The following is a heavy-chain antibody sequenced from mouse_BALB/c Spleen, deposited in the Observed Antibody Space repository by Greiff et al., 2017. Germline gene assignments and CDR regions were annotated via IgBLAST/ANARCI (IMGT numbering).Heavy chain of an antibody. V-gene: IGHV1-54*01. CDR1: GYAFTNYL. CDR2: INPGSGGT. J-gene: IGHJ2*01. Sequence: QVQLQQSGAELVRPGTSVKVSCKASGYAFTNYLIEWVKQRPGQGLEWIGVINPGSGGTNYNEKFKGKATLTADKSSSTAYMQLSSLTSDDSAVYFCARSGDYGSSLRPFDYWGQGTTLTVSS. CDR3: ARSGDYGSSLRPFDY. D-gene: IGHD1-1*01.